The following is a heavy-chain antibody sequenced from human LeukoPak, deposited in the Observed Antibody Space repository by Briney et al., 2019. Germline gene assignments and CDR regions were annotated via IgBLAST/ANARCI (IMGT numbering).Heavy chain of an antibody. CDR3: ARGSPMIGGDY. CDR1: GGSISSYY. D-gene: IGHD3-22*01. J-gene: IGHJ4*02. Sequence: PSETLSLTCTVSGGSISSYYWSWIRQPPGKGLEWIGYIYYSGSTNYNPSLKSRVTISVDTSKNQFSLKLSSVTAADTAVYYCARGSPMIGGDYWGQGTLVTVSS. V-gene: IGHV4-59*01. CDR2: IYYSGST.